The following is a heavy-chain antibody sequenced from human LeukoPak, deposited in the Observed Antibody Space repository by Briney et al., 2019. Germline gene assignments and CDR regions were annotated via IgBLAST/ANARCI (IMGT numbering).Heavy chain of an antibody. CDR1: GYSISSGYY. V-gene: IGHV4-38-2*02. J-gene: IGHJ4*02. D-gene: IGHD3-10*01. CDR3: ARSSVGSGSNFDY. Sequence: PSETLSLTCTVSGYSISSGYYWGWIRQPPGKGLEWIGSIYHSGSTYYNPSLKSRVTISVDTSKNQFSLNLSSVTAADTAMYYCARSSVGSGSNFDYWGQGTLVTVSS. CDR2: IYHSGST.